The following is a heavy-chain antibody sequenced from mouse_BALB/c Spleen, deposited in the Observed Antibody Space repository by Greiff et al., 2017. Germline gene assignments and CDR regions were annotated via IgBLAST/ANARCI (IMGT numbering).Heavy chain of an antibody. Sequence: EVKLVESGGGLVQPGGSRKLSCAASGFTFSSFGMHWVRQAPEKGLEWVAYISSGSSTIYYADTVKGRFTISRDNPKNTLFLQMTSLRSEDTAMYYCARTFYDGYYGFAYWGQGTLVTVSA. J-gene: IGHJ3*01. CDR1: GFTFSSFG. CDR2: ISSGSSTI. D-gene: IGHD2-3*01. V-gene: IGHV5-17*02. CDR3: ARTFYDGYYGFAY.